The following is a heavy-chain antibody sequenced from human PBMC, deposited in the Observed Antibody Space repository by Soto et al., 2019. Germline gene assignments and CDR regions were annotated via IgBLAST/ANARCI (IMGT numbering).Heavy chain of an antibody. CDR3: AKASGTYYPYFDY. V-gene: IGHV3-23*01. CDR2: ISSSGVST. Sequence: PGGSLRLSCAASGFTFSSYGMNWVRQAPGKGLEWVSAISSSGVSTYYADSVKGRFTVSRDNSKNTLYLQMNTLRAEDTAVYYCAKASGTYYPYFDYWGQGTLVTVSS. J-gene: IGHJ4*02. CDR1: GFTFSSYG. D-gene: IGHD1-26*01.